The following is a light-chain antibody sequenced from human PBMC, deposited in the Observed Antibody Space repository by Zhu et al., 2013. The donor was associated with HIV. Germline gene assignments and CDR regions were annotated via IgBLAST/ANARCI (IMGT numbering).Light chain of an antibody. CDR1: QSISRD. CDR2: SAS. V-gene: IGKV1-39*01. Sequence: DIAMMQSPSSLSASVGDRVTITCRAGQSISRDLNWYQQKPGKAPKLLIYSASSLQSGFPSRFSGSGSGTEFTLTINNLQPEDFATYYCQQSYATPRTFGQGTKVEIK. CDR3: QQSYATPRT. J-gene: IGKJ1*01.